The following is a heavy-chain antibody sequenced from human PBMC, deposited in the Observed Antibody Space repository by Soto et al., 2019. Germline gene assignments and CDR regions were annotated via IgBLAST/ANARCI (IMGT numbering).Heavy chain of an antibody. CDR1: GYTFTSYG. CDR3: ARNEGALWFGQLLSASHFDY. V-gene: IGHV1-18*01. D-gene: IGHD3-10*01. Sequence: ASVKVSCKASGYTFTSYGISWVRQAPGQGLEWMGWISAYNGNTNYAQKLQGRVTMTTDTSTSTAYMELRSLRSDDTAVYYCARNEGALWFGQLLSASHFDYWGQGTLVTVSS. CDR2: ISAYNGNT. J-gene: IGHJ4*02.